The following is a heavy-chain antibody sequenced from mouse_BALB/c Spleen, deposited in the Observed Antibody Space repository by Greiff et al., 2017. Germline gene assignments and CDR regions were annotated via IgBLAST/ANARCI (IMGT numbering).Heavy chain of an antibody. D-gene: IGHD2-4*01. J-gene: IGHJ3*01. CDR2: ISDGGSYT. CDR1: GFTFSDYY. CDR3: ARDRDYDYDAWFAY. V-gene: IGHV5-4*02. Sequence: EVKVVESGGGLVKPGGSLKLSCAASGFTFSDYYMYWVRQTPEKRLEWVATISDGGSYTYYPDSVKGRFTISRDNAKNNLYLQMSSLKSEDTAMYYCARDRDYDYDAWFAYWGQGTLVTVSA.